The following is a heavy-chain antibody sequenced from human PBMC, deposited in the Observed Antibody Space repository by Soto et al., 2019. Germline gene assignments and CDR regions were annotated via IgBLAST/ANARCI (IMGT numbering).Heavy chain of an antibody. D-gene: IGHD6-19*01. Sequence: PGGSLRLSCAASGFTFSSYSMNWVRQAPGKGLEWVSSISSSSSYIYYADSVKGRFTISRDNAKNSLYLQMNSLRAEDTAVYYCARVSRVEQWLANAHCYYYGMDVWGQGTTVTVSS. V-gene: IGHV3-21*01. J-gene: IGHJ6*02. CDR3: ARVSRVEQWLANAHCYYYGMDV. CDR2: ISSSSSYI. CDR1: GFTFSSYS.